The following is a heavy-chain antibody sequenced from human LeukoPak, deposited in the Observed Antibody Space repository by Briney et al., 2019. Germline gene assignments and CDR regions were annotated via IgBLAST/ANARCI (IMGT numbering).Heavy chain of an antibody. J-gene: IGHJ4*02. CDR2: ISYDGSNK. V-gene: IGHV3-30*04. Sequence: GGSLRLSCAASGFTFSSYAMHWVRQAPGKGLEWVAVISYDGSNKYYADSVKGRFTISRDNSKNTLYLQMNSLRAEDTAVYYCARELGSNGPLDYWGQGTLVTVSS. D-gene: IGHD4-11*01. CDR3: ARELGSNGPLDY. CDR1: GFTFSSYA.